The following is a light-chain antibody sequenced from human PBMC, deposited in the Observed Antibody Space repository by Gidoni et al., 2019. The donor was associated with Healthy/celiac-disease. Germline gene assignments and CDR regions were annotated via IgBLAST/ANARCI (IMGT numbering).Light chain of an antibody. V-gene: IGKV3-20*01. Sequence: TLSLSPGERATLSCRASQSVSSSYLAWYQQKPGQAPRLLIYGASSRATGIPDRFSGSGSGTDFTLTISRLEPEDLAVYYCQQYGSSPLTFGQGTKVEIK. J-gene: IGKJ1*01. CDR3: QQYGSSPLT. CDR1: QSVSSSY. CDR2: GAS.